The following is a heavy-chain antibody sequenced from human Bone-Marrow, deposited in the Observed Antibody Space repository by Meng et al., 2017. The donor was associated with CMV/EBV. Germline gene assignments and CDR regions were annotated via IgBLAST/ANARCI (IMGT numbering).Heavy chain of an antibody. D-gene: IGHD5-24*01. J-gene: IGHJ4*02. CDR2: ISWNSGSI. Sequence: SLKISCAASGFTFDDYAMHWVRQAPGKGLEWVSGISWNSGSIGYADSVKGRFTISRDNAKNTLYLQMNSLRAEDTAGYYCAKDAAGMATIYYFDYWGQGTLVTVSS. V-gene: IGHV3-9*01. CDR1: GFTFDDYA. CDR3: AKDAAGMATIYYFDY.